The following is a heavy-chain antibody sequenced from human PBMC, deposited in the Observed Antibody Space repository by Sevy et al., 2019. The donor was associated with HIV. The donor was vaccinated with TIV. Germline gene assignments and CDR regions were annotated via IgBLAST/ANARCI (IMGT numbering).Heavy chain of an antibody. V-gene: IGHV4-34*01. CDR3: ARAGGGYSYGYRYYYYMDV. D-gene: IGHD5-18*01. CDR2: INHNGIT. CDR1: GGSFSGYY. J-gene: IGHJ6*03. Sequence: SETLSLTCAVYGGSFSGYYWSWIRQPPGKGLEWIGEINHNGITNYNPSLKSRVTISVDTSKNQFSLKLSSVTAADTAVYYCARAGGGYSYGYRYYYYMDVWGKGTTVTVSS.